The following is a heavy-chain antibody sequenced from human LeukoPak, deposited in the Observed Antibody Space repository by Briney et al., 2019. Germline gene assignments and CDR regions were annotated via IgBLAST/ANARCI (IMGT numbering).Heavy chain of an antibody. CDR1: GYTFTSYG. CDR2: INPSGGST. CDR3: AREYYDSSGGIDY. D-gene: IGHD3-22*01. V-gene: IGHV1-46*01. J-gene: IGHJ4*02. Sequence: GASVKVSCKASGYTFTSYGISWVRQAAGQGLEWMGIINPSGGSTSYAQKFQGRVTMTRDTSTSTVYMELSSLRSEDTAVYYCAREYYDSSGGIDYWGQGTLVTVSS.